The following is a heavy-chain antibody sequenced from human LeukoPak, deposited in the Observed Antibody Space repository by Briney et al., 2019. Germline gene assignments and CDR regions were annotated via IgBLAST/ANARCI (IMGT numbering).Heavy chain of an antibody. CDR2: ISSSSSYI. D-gene: IGHD2-15*01. Sequence: GGSLRLSCAASGFTFSSYSMNWVRQAPGKGLEWVSSISSSSSYIYYADSVKGRFTISRDNSKNTLYLQMNSLRAEDTAVYYCTRLGSDCSAGGCFADGRWGQGTLVTVSS. CDR1: GFTFSSYS. J-gene: IGHJ4*02. CDR3: TRLGSDCSAGGCFADGR. V-gene: IGHV3-21*04.